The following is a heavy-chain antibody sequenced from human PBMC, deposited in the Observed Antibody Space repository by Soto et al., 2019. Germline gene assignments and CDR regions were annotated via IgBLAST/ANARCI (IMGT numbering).Heavy chain of an antibody. V-gene: IGHV4-38-2*01. CDR2: IYHSGST. D-gene: IGHD3-9*01. CDR3: ARGGMTGYTYCYYYGMDV. CDR1: GYSISSGYY. J-gene: IGHJ6*02. Sequence: SETLSLTCAVSGYSISSGYYWGWIRQPPGKGLEWIGSIYHSGSTYYNPSLKSRVTISVDTSKNQFSLKLSSVTAADTAVYYCARGGMTGYTYCYYYGMDVWGQGTTVTVSS.